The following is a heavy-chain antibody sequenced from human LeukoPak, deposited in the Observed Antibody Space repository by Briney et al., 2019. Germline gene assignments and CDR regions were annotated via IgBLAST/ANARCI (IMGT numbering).Heavy chain of an antibody. CDR2: IYYSGST. CDR3: ARGEAAYCGGDCYPPHFLYYYYYMDV. V-gene: IGHV4-59*01. J-gene: IGHJ6*03. Sequence: PSETLSLTCTVSGGSISSYYWSWLRQPPGKGLEWIGYIYYSGSTNYNPSLKSRVTISVDTSKNQFSLKLSSVTAADTAVYYCARGEAAYCGGDCYPPHFLYYYYYMDVWGKGTTVTVSS. D-gene: IGHD2-21*02. CDR1: GGSISSYY.